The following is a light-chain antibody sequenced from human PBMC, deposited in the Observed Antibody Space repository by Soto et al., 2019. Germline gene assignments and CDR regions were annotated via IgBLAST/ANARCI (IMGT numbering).Light chain of an antibody. V-gene: IGKV3-15*01. CDR1: RGISSN. CDR3: QQYNNWPLYT. CDR2: DAS. J-gene: IGKJ2*01. Sequence: EIVMTQSPATLSVSPGERATLSCRASRGISSNLAWYQQRLGQAPRLLIYDASTRAPGIPARFSGSGSGTEFTLTISSLQSEDFAIYYCQQYNNWPLYTFGQGTKLEIK.